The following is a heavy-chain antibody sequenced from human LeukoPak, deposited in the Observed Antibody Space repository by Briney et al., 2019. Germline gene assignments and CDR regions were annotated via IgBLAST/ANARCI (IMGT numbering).Heavy chain of an antibody. V-gene: IGHV3-9*01. J-gene: IGHJ6*04. CDR3: AELGITMIGGV. CDR2: ISWNSGSI. CDR1: GFTLDDYA. Sequence: GGSLRLSCAASGFTLDDYAMHWVRQAPGKGLEWVSGISWNSGSIGYADSVKGRFTISRDNAKNSLYLQMNSLRAEDTAVYYCAELGITMIGGVWGKGTTVTISS. D-gene: IGHD3-10*02.